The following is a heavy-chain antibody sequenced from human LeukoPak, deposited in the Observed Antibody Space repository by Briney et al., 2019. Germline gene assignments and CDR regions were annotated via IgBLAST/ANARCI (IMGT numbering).Heavy chain of an antibody. D-gene: IGHD2-2*02. V-gene: IGHV1-69*13. Sequence: ASVKVSCKASGGTFSSYAISWVRQAPGQGLEWMGGIIPIFGTANYAQKFQGRVTITADESTSTAYMELSSLRSDDTAVYYCARDRELYCSSTSCYIDYWGQGTLVTVSS. CDR3: ARDRELYCSSTSCYIDY. CDR1: GGTFSSYA. CDR2: IIPIFGTA. J-gene: IGHJ4*02.